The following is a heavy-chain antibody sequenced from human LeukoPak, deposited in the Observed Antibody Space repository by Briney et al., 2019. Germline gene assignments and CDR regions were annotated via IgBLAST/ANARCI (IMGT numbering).Heavy chain of an antibody. Sequence: GESLQISCKGSGYSFTNYWIGWVRQLPGKGLEWMGIIYPGDSDTRYSPSFQGQVTISADKSISTAYLQWGSLKASDTAMYYCARHDGYNYDYWGQGTLVTVSS. CDR2: IYPGDSDT. V-gene: IGHV5-51*01. D-gene: IGHD5-24*01. CDR1: GYSFTNYW. CDR3: ARHDGYNYDY. J-gene: IGHJ4*02.